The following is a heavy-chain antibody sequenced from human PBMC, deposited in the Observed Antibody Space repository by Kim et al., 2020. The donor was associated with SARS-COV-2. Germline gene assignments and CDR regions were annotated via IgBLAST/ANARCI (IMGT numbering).Heavy chain of an antibody. Sequence: GGSLRLSCAASGFTFSSYAMHWVRQAPGKGLEWVAVISYDGSNKYYADSVKGRFTISRDNSKNTLYLQMNSLRAEDTAVYYCARDSDGDRNFDYWGQGTLVTVSS. V-gene: IGHV3-30*04. CDR1: GFTFSSYA. CDR3: ARDSDGDRNFDY. J-gene: IGHJ4*02. CDR2: ISYDGSNK. D-gene: IGHD3-3*01.